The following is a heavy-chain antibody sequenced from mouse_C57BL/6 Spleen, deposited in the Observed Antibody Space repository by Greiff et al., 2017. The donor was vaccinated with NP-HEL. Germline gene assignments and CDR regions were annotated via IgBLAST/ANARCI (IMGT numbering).Heavy chain of an antibody. CDR1: GFTFSSYG. D-gene: IGHD3-1*01. Sequence: EVMLVESGGDLVKPGGSLKLSCAASGFTFSSYGMSWVRQTPDKRLEWVATISSGGSYTYYPDSVKGRFTISRDNAKNTLYLQMSSLKSEDTAMYYCARHPSWAFDYWGQGTTLTVSS. CDR3: ARHPSWAFDY. CDR2: ISSGGSYT. J-gene: IGHJ2*01. V-gene: IGHV5-6*01.